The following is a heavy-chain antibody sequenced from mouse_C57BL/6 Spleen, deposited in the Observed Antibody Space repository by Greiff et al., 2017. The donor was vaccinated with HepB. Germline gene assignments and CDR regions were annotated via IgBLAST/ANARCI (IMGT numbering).Heavy chain of an antibody. J-gene: IGHJ2*01. V-gene: IGHV14-2*01. CDR2: IDPEDGET. CDR3: ARSAPFTTVVATDFDY. CDR1: GFNIKDYY. D-gene: IGHD1-1*01. Sequence: EVKLMESGAELVKPGASVKLSCTASGFNIKDYYMHWVKQRTEQGLEWIGRIDPEDGETKYAPKFQGKATITADTSSNTAYLQLSSLTSEDTAVYYCARSAPFTTVVATDFDYWGQGTTLTVSS.